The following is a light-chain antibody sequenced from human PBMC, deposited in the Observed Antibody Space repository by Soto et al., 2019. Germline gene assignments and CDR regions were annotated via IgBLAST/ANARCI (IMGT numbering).Light chain of an antibody. Sequence: DIQMTQSPSTLSASVGDRVTITCRASQSISSWLAWYQQKPGKAPKLLIYKASSLESGVPSRFSGSGSGTEFTLTISSLQPDDFGTYYCQKYNSDWTFGQGTKVEIK. CDR1: QSISSW. CDR3: QKYNSDWT. J-gene: IGKJ1*01. CDR2: KAS. V-gene: IGKV1-5*03.